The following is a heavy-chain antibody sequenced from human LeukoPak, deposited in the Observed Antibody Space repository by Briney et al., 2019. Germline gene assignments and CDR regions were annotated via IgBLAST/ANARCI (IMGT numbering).Heavy chain of an antibody. CDR1: GGTFSSYT. J-gene: IGHJ4*02. Sequence: SVKVSCKASGGTFSSYTVSWVRQAPGQGLEWMGRIIPILGIANYAQKFQGRVTITADKSTSTAYMELSSLRSEDTAVYYCARGVPSDYDILTGSYYFDYWGQGTLVTVSS. CDR3: ARGVPSDYDILTGSYYFDY. CDR2: IIPILGIA. D-gene: IGHD3-9*01. V-gene: IGHV1-69*02.